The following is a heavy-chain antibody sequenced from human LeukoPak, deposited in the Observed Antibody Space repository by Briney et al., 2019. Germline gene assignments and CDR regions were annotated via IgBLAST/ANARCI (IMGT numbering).Heavy chain of an antibody. CDR3: ARDPGWLDFDY. CDR1: GGSISSSSYY. J-gene: IGHJ4*02. V-gene: IGHV4-39*02. D-gene: IGHD6-19*01. CDR2: IYYSGST. Sequence: SETLSLTCTVSGGSISSSSYYWGWIRQPPGKGLEWIGSIYYSGSTYYNPSLKSRVTISVDTSKNQFSLHLNSVTPEDTAVYYCARDPGWLDFDYWGQGTLVTVSS.